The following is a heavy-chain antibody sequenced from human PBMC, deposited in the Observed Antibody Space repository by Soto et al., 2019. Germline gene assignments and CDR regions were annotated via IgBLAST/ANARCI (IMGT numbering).Heavy chain of an antibody. Sequence: SETLSLTYTVSGGSISSSSYYWGWIRQPPGKGLEWIGSIYYSGSTYYNPSLKSRVTISVDTSKNQFSLKLSSVTAAATAVYYCARRLATGVFAYWGEGTLVT. CDR3: ARRLATGVFAY. CDR1: GGSISSSSYY. CDR2: IYYSGST. D-gene: IGHD2-21*01. J-gene: IGHJ4*02. V-gene: IGHV4-39*01.